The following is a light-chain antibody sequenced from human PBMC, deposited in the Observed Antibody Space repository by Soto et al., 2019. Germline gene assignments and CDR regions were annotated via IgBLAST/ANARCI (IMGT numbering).Light chain of an antibody. J-gene: IGKJ5*01. V-gene: IGKV4-1*01. CDR1: QSVLYSSNNRNY. CDR2: WAS. CDR3: QQYYSIPIT. Sequence: DIVMTQSPDSLAVSLGERATINCKSGQSVLYSSNNRNYLAWYQQKPGQPPKLLIYWASTRESGVPDRFSGSGSGTDFTLTISSLQAEDVAVYYCQQYYSIPITFGQGTRLDTK.